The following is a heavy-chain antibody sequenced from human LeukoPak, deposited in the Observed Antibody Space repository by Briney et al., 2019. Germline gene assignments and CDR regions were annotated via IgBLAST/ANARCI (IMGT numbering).Heavy chain of an antibody. J-gene: IGHJ4*02. D-gene: IGHD3-3*01. CDR2: IKQDGSEK. CDR1: GFTFSSYW. Sequence: GGSLRLSCAAPGFTFSSYWMSWVRQAPGKGLEWVANIKQDGSEKYYVDSVKGRFTISRDNAKNSLYLQMNSLRAEDTAVYYCARAGGYYDFWSGYRHFDYWGQGTLVTVSS. CDR3: ARAGGYYDFWSGYRHFDY. V-gene: IGHV3-7*01.